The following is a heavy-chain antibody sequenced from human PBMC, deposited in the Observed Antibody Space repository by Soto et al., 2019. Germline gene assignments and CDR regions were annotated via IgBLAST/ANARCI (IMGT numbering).Heavy chain of an antibody. J-gene: IGHJ4*02. Sequence: SETLSLTCAVYGGSLSGYYWTWVRQPPGMGLKWIGQIYPTGRANYNPSLKCRVTISIDTAKNQFSLKLTSMTAADTAVYFCARGLDTTMATRFDFWGQGNLVTVSS. CDR1: GGSLSGYY. CDR3: ARGLDTTMATRFDF. CDR2: IYPTGRA. D-gene: IGHD5-18*01. V-gene: IGHV4-34*01.